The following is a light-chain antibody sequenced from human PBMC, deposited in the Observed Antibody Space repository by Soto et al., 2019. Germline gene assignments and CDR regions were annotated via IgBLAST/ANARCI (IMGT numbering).Light chain of an antibody. J-gene: IGLJ2*01. V-gene: IGLV1-44*01. Sequence: QSVLTQPPSASGTPGQRVTISCSGSSSNIGSNTVNWYQQLPGTAPKLLIYNNNQRPSGVPDRFSGSKSGTSASLAISGLQSEDEADYYCATWDDSLNGVVFDGGTKLTVL. CDR1: SSNIGSNT. CDR3: ATWDDSLNGVV. CDR2: NNN.